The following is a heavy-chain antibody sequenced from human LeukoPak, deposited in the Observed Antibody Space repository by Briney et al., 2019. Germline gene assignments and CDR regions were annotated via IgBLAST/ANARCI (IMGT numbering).Heavy chain of an antibody. Sequence: GGSLRLSCAASGFTFSSYAMSWVRQAPGKGLEWVSFIYAGGNRYYSDSVKGRFTISRDSSKNTVYLQMNSLRTKDTAVYYCAKESRGYFDLWGRGTLVTVSS. V-gene: IGHV3-23*03. CDR3: AKESRGYFDL. CDR2: IYAGGNR. CDR1: GFTFSSYA. J-gene: IGHJ2*01.